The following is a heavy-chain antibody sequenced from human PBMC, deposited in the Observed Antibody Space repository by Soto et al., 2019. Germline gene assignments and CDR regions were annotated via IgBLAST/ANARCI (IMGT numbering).Heavy chain of an antibody. D-gene: IGHD1-1*01. CDR1: EFSLSTSGMC. V-gene: IGHV2-70*01. CDR3: ARTKLDLEYYYGTVL. CDR2: IDWDDDK. J-gene: IGHJ6*02. Sequence: SGPTLVNPTQTLTLTCTFSEFSLSTSGMCVSWIRQPPGKALEWVALIDWDDDKYYSTSLKTRLTISKDTSKNQVVLTITNMDPVDTATYYCARTKLDLEYYYGTVLWGQGTTVNVSS.